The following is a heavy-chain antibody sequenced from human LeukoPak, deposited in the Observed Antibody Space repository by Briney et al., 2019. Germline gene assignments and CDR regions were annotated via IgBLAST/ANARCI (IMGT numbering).Heavy chain of an antibody. J-gene: IGHJ3*02. CDR2: ISSSSSYI. CDR1: GFTFSSYS. V-gene: IGHV3-21*01. D-gene: IGHD2-2*01. Sequence: GGSLRLSCAASGFTFSSYSMNWVRQAPGKGLEWVSSISSSSSYIYYADSVKGRFTISRDNAKSTLYLQMNSLRAEDTAVYYCATNTYADYVSVDIWGQGTMVTVSS. CDR3: ATNTYADYVSVDI.